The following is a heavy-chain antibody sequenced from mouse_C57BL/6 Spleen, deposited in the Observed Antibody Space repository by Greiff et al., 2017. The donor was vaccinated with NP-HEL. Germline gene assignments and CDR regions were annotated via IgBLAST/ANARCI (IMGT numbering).Heavy chain of an antibody. J-gene: IGHJ4*01. CDR2: IDPENGDT. V-gene: IGHV14-4*01. Sequence: VQLQQSGAELVRPGASVKLSCTASGFNIKDDYMHWVKQRPEQGLEWIGWIDPENGDTEYASKFQGKATITADTSSNTAYLRLSSLTSEDTAVYYCTRWDGHYSYYAMDYWGQGTSVTVSS. D-gene: IGHD2-3*01. CDR1: GFNIKDDY. CDR3: TRWDGHYSYYAMDY.